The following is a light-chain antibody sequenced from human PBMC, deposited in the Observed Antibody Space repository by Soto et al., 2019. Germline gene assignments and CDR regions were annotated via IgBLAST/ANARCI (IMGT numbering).Light chain of an antibody. V-gene: IGKV3-20*01. J-gene: IGKJ4*01. CDR3: QQYGSSPLT. CDR1: QSVSSH. Sequence: DIVLTPSPATLSVSPWARATLSGRASQSVSSHLAWYQQKPGQAPRLLIYGASTRATGIPARFSGSGSGTDFTLTISRLEPEDFAVYYCQQYGSSPLTFGGGTKVDI. CDR2: GAS.